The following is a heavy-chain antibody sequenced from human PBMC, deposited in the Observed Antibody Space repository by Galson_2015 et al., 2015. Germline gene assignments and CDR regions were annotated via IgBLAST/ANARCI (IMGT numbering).Heavy chain of an antibody. V-gene: IGHV3-23*01. Sequence: SLRLSCAASGFTFSSYAMSWVRQAPGKGLEWVSAISGSGGSTYYADSVKGRFTISRDNSKNTLYLQMNSLRAEDTAVYYCAKPLLWFGELPTYYYYYGMDYWGQGTLVTVSS. CDR3: AKPLLWFGELPTYYYYYGMDY. CDR1: GFTFSSYA. D-gene: IGHD3-10*01. CDR2: ISGSGGST. J-gene: IGHJ6*02.